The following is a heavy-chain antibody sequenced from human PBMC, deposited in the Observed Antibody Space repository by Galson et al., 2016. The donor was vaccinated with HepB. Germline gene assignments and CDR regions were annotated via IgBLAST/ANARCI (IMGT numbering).Heavy chain of an antibody. CDR3: AKAHRNWLVWDSFDH. D-gene: IGHD6-19*01. Sequence: SLRLSCAASGFTFSSSWMTWVRQSPGKGLEWVAVISYDGSNKYYADSVKDRVTVSRDNFMNTAYLQMNSLRGEDTAVYYCAKAHRNWLVWDSFDHWGQGTLVTVSS. CDR1: GFTFSSSW. V-gene: IGHV3-30*18. J-gene: IGHJ4*02. CDR2: ISYDGSNK.